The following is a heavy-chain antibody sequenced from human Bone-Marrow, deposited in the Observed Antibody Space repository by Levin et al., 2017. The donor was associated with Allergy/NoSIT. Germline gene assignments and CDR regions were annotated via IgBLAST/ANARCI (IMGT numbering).Heavy chain of an antibody. CDR2: IDTSGNT. CDR1: GGSISNYY. CDR3: ARETGGSRQHDY. D-gene: IGHD2-15*01. J-gene: IGHJ4*02. V-gene: IGHV4-4*07. Sequence: PGGSLRLSCIVSGGSISNYYWSWIRQPAGKGLEWIGRIDTSGNTNYNPSLKSRVTLSVDTSKNQFSLKLTSVTAADTAVYYCARETGGSRQHDYWGQGTLVTVSS.